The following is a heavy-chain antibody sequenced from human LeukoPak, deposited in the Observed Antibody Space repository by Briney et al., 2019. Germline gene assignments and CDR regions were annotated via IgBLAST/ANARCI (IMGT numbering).Heavy chain of an antibody. CDR1: GFTFSSYW. V-gene: IGHV3-74*01. Sequence: PGGSLRLSCAASGFTFSSYWMHWVRQAPGKGLVWVSRISKDGSSTYYADSVKGRFTISRDNAKNTLYLQMNSLRAEDTAVYYCARFRTWGDKAFDYWGQGTLVTVSS. D-gene: IGHD2-21*02. CDR2: ISKDGSST. CDR3: ARFRTWGDKAFDY. J-gene: IGHJ4*02.